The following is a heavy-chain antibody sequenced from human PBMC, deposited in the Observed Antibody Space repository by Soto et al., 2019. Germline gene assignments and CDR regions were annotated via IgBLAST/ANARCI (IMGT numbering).Heavy chain of an antibody. CDR1: GFTFSDYY. D-gene: IGHD6-13*01. V-gene: IGHV3-11*06. Sequence: GGSLRLSCAASGFTFSDYYMSWIRQAPGKGLEWVSYISSSSSYTNYADSVKGRFTISRDNAKNSLYLQMNSLRAEDTAVYYCARDRSSSWYHYYYGMDVWGQGTTVTVSS. CDR2: ISSSSSYT. CDR3: ARDRSSSWYHYYYGMDV. J-gene: IGHJ6*02.